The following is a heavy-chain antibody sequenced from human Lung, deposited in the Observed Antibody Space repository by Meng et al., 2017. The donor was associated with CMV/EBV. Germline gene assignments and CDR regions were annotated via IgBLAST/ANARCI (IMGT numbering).Heavy chain of an antibody. J-gene: IGHJ5*02. CDR3: ARVDCSSTSCYLLDGWFEP. D-gene: IGHD2-2*01. CDR2: INPNSGGT. V-gene: IGHV1-2*02. Sequence: ASXXVSXKASGYTFTGYYMHWVRQAPGQGLEWMGWINPNSGGTNYAQKFQGRVTMTRDTSISTAYMELSRLRSDDTAVYYCARVDCSSTSCYLLDGWFEPGXQGNXVTVSS. CDR1: GYTFTGYY.